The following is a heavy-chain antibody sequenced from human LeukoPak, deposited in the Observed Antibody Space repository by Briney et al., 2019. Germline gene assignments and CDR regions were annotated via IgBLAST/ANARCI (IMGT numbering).Heavy chain of an antibody. CDR1: GGSFSGYY. Sequence: PSETLSLTCAVYGGSFSGYYWNWIRQPPGKGLEWIGEINDSGSTNYNPSLKSRVTISVDTSKNQFSLKLSSVTAADTAVYYCARSGSGSHTYYYYYGMDVWGQGTTVTVSS. CDR2: INDSGST. J-gene: IGHJ6*02. V-gene: IGHV4-34*01. CDR3: ARSGSGSHTYYYYYGMDV. D-gene: IGHD3-10*01.